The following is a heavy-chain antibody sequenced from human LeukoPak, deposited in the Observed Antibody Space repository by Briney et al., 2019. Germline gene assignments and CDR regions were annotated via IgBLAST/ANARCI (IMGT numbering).Heavy chain of an antibody. D-gene: IGHD3-3*01. CDR3: ARVIGDFRAGGSNYYMDI. CDR2: IYPADSDT. CDR1: GYSFTSSW. J-gene: IGHJ6*03. V-gene: IGHV5-51*01. Sequence: GESLKISCRASGYSFTSSWIGWVRQMPGKGLEWMGIIYPADSDTRYSPSFQGQVTISADKSTSTAYLQWSSLKASDTALYYCARVIGDFRAGGSNYYMDIWGRGSTVTVSS.